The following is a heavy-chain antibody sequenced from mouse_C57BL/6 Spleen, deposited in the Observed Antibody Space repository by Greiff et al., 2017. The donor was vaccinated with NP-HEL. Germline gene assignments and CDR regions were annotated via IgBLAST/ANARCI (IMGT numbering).Heavy chain of an antibody. CDR3: ARFGDYDDWFAY. CDR1: GYAFSSYW. Sequence: VQLQQSGAELVKPGASVKISCKASGYAFSSYWMNWVKQRPGKGLEWIGQIYPGDGDTNYNGKFKGKATLTADKSSSTAYMQLSSLTSEDSAVYFCARFGDYDDWFAYWGQGTLVTVSA. D-gene: IGHD2-4*01. V-gene: IGHV1-80*01. CDR2: IYPGDGDT. J-gene: IGHJ3*01.